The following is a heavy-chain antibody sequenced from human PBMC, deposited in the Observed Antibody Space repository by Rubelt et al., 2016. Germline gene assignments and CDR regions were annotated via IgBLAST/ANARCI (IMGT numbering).Heavy chain of an antibody. Sequence: QVQLVQSGAEVKKPEASVKVSCKASGYTFTSYDINWVRQATGQGLEWMGWLNPNSGNTGYAQKVQGRVTMTRNTSISTRYMERSSLRSEDTAGDYCARMVNDFWSGYHNWFDPWGQGTLVTVSS. J-gene: IGHJ5*02. D-gene: IGHD3-3*01. CDR2: LNPNSGNT. CDR3: ARMVNDFWSGYHNWFDP. CDR1: GYTFTSYD. V-gene: IGHV1-8*01.